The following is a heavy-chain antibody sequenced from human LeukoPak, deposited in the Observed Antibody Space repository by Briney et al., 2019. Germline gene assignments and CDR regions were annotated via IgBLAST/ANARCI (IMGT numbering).Heavy chain of an antibody. D-gene: IGHD3-10*02. Sequence: QPGGSLRLSCAASGFTFSSYEMNWVRQAPGKGLEWVSYISSSGSTIYYADSVKGRFTISRDSAKNSLYLQMNSLRAEDTAVYYCAELGITMIGGVWGKGTTVTISS. CDR2: ISSSGSTI. V-gene: IGHV3-48*03. CDR1: GFTFSSYE. CDR3: AELGITMIGGV. J-gene: IGHJ6*04.